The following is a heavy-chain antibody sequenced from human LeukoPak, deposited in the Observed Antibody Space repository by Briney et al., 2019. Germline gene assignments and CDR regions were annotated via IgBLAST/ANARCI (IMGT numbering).Heavy chain of an antibody. V-gene: IGHV3-21*01. Sequence: GGSLRLSCAASGFTFTTYTMNWVRQAPGKGLEWVSSISSSSTYIYYADSVKGRFTISRDNTKNSLYLQMNSLRAEDTAVYYCARDGYSNAMDVWGQGTTVTVSS. J-gene: IGHJ6*02. CDR2: ISSSSTYI. CDR3: ARDGYSNAMDV. CDR1: GFTFTTYT.